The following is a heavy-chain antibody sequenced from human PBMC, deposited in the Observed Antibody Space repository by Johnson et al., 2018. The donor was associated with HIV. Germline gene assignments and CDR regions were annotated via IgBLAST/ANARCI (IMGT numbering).Heavy chain of an antibody. D-gene: IGHD2-21*01. CDR3: ARRMVVGYHALDF. CDR2: ISTSGGTL. CDR1: GFIFNDYY. V-gene: IGHV3-11*04. J-gene: IGHJ3*01. Sequence: QVQLVESGGGLVKAGGSLRLSCAASGFIFNDYYMSWIQAPGKGLELLSYISTSGGTLYYADSVKDRFTIFRDNAKSSLYLQMNSLRVEDTAIYYCARRMVVGYHALDFWGQGTVVSVPS.